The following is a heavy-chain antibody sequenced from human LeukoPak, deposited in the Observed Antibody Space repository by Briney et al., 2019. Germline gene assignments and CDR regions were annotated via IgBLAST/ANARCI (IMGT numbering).Heavy chain of an antibody. V-gene: IGHV3-30*02. J-gene: IGHJ4*02. CDR2: IRYDGSNK. D-gene: IGHD3-10*01. CDR3: AKDPELTMVRGLPPR. Sequence: GGSLRLSCAASGFTFSSYGMHWVRQAPGKGLEWVAFIRYDGSNKYYADSVKGRFTISRDNSKNTLYLQMNSLRAEDTAVYYCAKDPELTMVRGLPPRWGQGTLVTVSS. CDR1: GFTFSSYG.